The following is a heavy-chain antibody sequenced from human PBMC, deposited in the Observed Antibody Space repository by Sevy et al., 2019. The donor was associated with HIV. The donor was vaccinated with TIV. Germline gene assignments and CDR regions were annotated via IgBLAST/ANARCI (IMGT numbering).Heavy chain of an antibody. Sequence: GGSLRLSCAASGFTFSSYSMNWVRQAPGKGLEWVSSISSSSSYIYYADSVKGRFTISRDNAKNSLYLQMNSLRAEDTAVYYCARVGGGYSSSWYTYYYYYYAMDVWGQGTTITVSS. CDR2: ISSSSSYI. V-gene: IGHV3-21*01. CDR1: GFTFSSYS. D-gene: IGHD6-13*01. CDR3: ARVGGGYSSSWYTYYYYYYAMDV. J-gene: IGHJ6*02.